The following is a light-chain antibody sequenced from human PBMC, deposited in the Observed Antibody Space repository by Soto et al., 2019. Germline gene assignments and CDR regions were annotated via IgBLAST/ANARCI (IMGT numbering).Light chain of an antibody. CDR3: QQYNNWPPAT. V-gene: IGKV3-15*01. J-gene: IGKJ1*01. Sequence: EIVMTQSPATLSVSPGERATLSCRASQTITSNLAWYQQKPGQAPRLLLYGASTRATGVPARCSGSGSVTEFTFTISSLQSEDFAVYYYQQYNNWPPATFGQGTKVEIK. CDR1: QTITSN. CDR2: GAS.